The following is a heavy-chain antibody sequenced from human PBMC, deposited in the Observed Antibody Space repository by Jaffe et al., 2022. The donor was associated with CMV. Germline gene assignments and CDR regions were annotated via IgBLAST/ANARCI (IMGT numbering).Heavy chain of an antibody. V-gene: IGHV3-48*03. D-gene: IGHD1-1*01. CDR3: AGSRYGDAFDI. Sequence: EVQLVESGGGLVQPGGSLRLSCAASGFTFSSYEMNWVRQAPGKGLEWVSYISSSGSTIYYADSVKGRFTISRDNAKNSLYLQMNSLRAEDTAVYYCAGSRYGDAFDIWGQGTMVTVSS. J-gene: IGHJ3*02. CDR1: GFTFSSYE. CDR2: ISSSGSTI.